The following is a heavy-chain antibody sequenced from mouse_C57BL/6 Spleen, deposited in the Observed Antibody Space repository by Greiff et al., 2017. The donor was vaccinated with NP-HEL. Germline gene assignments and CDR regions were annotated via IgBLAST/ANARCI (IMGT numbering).Heavy chain of an antibody. CDR1: GYTFTSYW. J-gene: IGHJ2*01. Sequence: VKLQQPGAELVMPGASVKLSCKASGYTFTSYWMHWVKQRPGQGLEWIGEIDPSDSYTNYNQKFKGKSTLTVDKSSSTAYMQLSSLTSEDSAVYYCARLGTTVYDYWGQGTTLTVSS. CDR2: IDPSDSYT. V-gene: IGHV1-69*01. D-gene: IGHD1-1*01. CDR3: ARLGTTVYDY.